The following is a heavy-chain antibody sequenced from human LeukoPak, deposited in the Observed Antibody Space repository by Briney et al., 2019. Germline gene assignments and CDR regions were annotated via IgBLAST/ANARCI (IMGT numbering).Heavy chain of an antibody. V-gene: IGHV3-74*01. D-gene: IGHD1-26*01. Sequence: SGGSLRLSCAASGFSLSSYWMHWVRQAPGKGLVWVSRIDNTGRSTSYADSVKGRFTVSRDSAKNTMYLQMNSLRAEDTAVYYCATSTYSGSHWDAFDIWGQGTIITVSS. CDR1: GFSLSSYW. CDR3: ATSTYSGSHWDAFDI. CDR2: IDNTGRST. J-gene: IGHJ3*02.